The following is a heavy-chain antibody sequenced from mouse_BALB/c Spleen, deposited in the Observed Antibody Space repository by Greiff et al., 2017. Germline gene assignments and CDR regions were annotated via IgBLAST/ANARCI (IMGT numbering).Heavy chain of an antibody. CDR3: ARRQVDYDFDY. D-gene: IGHD2-4*01. V-gene: IGHV5-17*02. CDR2: ISSGSSTI. CDR1: GFTFSSFG. J-gene: IGHJ2*01. Sequence: EVQRVESGGGLVQPGGSRKLSCAASGFTFSSFGMHWVRQAPEKGLEWVAYISSGSSTIYYADTVKGRFTISRDNPKNTLFLQMTSLRSEDTAMYYCARRQVDYDFDYWGQGTTLTVSS.